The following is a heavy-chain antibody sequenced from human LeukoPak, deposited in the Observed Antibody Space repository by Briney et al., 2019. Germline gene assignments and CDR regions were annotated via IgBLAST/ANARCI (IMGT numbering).Heavy chain of an antibody. V-gene: IGHV3-11*01. CDR3: AGSEAAFDY. Sequence: GGSLRLSRAASGFTFSDYYMSWIRQAPGKGLVWVSYISSSGNTIYYADSVKGRFTISRDNAKNSLFLRMNSLRDEDTAVYYCAGSEAAFDYWGQGTLVTVSS. CDR2: ISSSGNTI. CDR1: GFTFSDYY. J-gene: IGHJ4*02.